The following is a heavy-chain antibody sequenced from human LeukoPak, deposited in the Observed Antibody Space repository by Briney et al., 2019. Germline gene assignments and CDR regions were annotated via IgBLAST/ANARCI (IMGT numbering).Heavy chain of an antibody. V-gene: IGHV1-2*02. CDR3: ARDRGSYYAFDI. J-gene: IGHJ3*02. Sequence: ASVKVSCKASGYTFTGYYMHWVRQAPGQGLEWMGWINPNSGGTNYAQKFQGRVTMTRDTSISTAYMELSRLRSDDTAVYYCARDRGSYYAFDIWGQGTMVTVSS. CDR1: GYTFTGYY. CDR2: INPNSGGT. D-gene: IGHD1-26*01.